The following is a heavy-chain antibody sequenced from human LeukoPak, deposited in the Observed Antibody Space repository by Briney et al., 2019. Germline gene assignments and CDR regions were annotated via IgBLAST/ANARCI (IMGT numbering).Heavy chain of an antibody. Sequence: GGSLRLSCAASGFTFSSYWMSWVRQAPGKGLEWVANIKQDGSEKYYVDPVKGRFTISRDNAKNSLYLQMNSLRAEDTAVYYCARVNMSGSGWYFGGRPAGMDVWGQGTTVTVSS. D-gene: IGHD6-19*01. CDR2: IKQDGSEK. CDR3: ARVNMSGSGWYFGGRPAGMDV. CDR1: GFTFSSYW. J-gene: IGHJ6*02. V-gene: IGHV3-7*01.